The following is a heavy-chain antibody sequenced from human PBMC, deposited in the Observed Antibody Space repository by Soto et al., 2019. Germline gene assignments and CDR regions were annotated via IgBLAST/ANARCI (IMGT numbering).Heavy chain of an antibody. CDR2: IIPIFGTA. CDR3: ARDYYGSGSYFSVASTGYYGMDV. V-gene: IGHV1-69*01. D-gene: IGHD3-10*01. J-gene: IGHJ6*02. Sequence: QVQLVQSGAEVKKPGSSVKVSCKASGGTFSSYAISWVRQAPGQGLEWMGGIIPIFGTANYAQKFQGRVTITADESTSTAYIELSSLRSEDTAVYYCARDYYGSGSYFSVASTGYYGMDVWGQGTTVTVSS. CDR1: GGTFSSYA.